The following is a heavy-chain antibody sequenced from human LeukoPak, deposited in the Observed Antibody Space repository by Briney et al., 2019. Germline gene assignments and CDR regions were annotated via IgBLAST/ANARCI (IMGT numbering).Heavy chain of an antibody. D-gene: IGHD5-18*01. CDR3: ARPGYSYGQFEY. J-gene: IGHJ4*02. V-gene: IGHV3-74*01. CDR1: GFTFNKYW. CDR2: INTDGSST. Sequence: GGSLRLSCAASGFTFNKYWMHWVRQAPGKGLVWVSRINTDGSSTDYADSVKGRFSISRDNAKNTLYLQINSLRAEDTAVYYCARPGYSYGQFEYWSQGALVTVTS.